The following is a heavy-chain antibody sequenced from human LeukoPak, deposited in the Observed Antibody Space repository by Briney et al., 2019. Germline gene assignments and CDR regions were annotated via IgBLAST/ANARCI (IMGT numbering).Heavy chain of an antibody. Sequence: ASVTVSCKAAGYTLTGYYMHWVRQAPGQGLEWMGIINPSGGSTSYAQKFQGRVTMTRETSTRTVYMELSSLRSEDTAVYYCAREGTAGFDYWGQGTLVTVSS. V-gene: IGHV1-46*01. D-gene: IGHD2-21*02. CDR2: INPSGGST. CDR3: AREGTAGFDY. J-gene: IGHJ4*02. CDR1: GYTLTGYY.